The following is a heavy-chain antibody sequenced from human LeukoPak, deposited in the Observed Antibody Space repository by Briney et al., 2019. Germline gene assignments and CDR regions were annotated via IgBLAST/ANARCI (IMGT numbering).Heavy chain of an antibody. V-gene: IGHV4-59*11. CDR2: IYYSGST. Sequence: SETLSLTCTVSGGFISGHYWTWIRQPPGKGLEWIGYIYYSGSTNYNPSLKSRVTISVDTSKNQFSLKLSSVTAADTAVYYCARGGYGSGSYLYYWGQGTLVTVSS. D-gene: IGHD3-10*01. J-gene: IGHJ4*02. CDR1: GGFISGHY. CDR3: ARGGYGSGSYLYY.